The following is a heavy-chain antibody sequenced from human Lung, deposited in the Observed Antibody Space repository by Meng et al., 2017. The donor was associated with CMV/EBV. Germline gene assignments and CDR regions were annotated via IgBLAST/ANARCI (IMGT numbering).Heavy chain of an antibody. CDR1: GGSISSSNW. V-gene: IGHV4-4*02. CDR2: IYHSGST. CDR3: ASFPPPGKQWLVTDY. Sequence: VELEESGPGRVKPSGTLSLTCAVSGGSISSSNWWSWVRQPPGKGLEWIGEIYHSGSTNYNPSLKSRVTISVDKSKNQFSLKLSSVTAADTAVYYCASFPPPGKQWLVTDYWGQGTLVTVSS. J-gene: IGHJ4*02. D-gene: IGHD6-19*01.